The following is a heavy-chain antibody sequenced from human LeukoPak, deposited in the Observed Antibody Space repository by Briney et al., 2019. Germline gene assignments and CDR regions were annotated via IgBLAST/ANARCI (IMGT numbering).Heavy chain of an antibody. J-gene: IGHJ5*02. CDR2: INPNSGGT. Sequence: ASVKVSCKASGYTFTGYYMHWVRQAPGQGLEWMGWINPNSGGTNYAQKFQGRVTMTRDTSISTAYMELSRLRSDDTAVYYCARDLPCQLLPYNWFDPWGQGTLVTVSS. V-gene: IGHV1-2*02. CDR3: ARDLPCQLLPYNWFDP. CDR1: GYTFTGYY. D-gene: IGHD2-2*01.